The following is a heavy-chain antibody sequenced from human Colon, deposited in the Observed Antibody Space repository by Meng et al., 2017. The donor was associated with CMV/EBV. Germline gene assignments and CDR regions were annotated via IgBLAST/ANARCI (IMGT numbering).Heavy chain of an antibody. Sequence: GSLKISCVASGFPFSSYGIHWVRQAPGKGLEWVSLIWRDGNDKYYVDSVKGRFTISRDISKNTVQLQMNSLRSEDSAIYYCARSSGYLSDYWGQGTRVTVSS. CDR1: GFPFSSYG. V-gene: IGHV3-30*02. J-gene: IGHJ4*02. D-gene: IGHD3-22*01. CDR2: IWRDGNDK. CDR3: ARSSGYLSDY.